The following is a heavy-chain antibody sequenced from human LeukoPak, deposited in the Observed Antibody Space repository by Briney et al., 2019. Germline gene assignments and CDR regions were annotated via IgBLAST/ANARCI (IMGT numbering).Heavy chain of an antibody. V-gene: IGHV3-7*01. CDR1: GFTFSSYW. CDR2: IKQDGSEK. Sequence: GGSLRLSCATSGFTFSSYWMSWVRQAPGKGLEWVANIKQDGSEKYYVDSVKGRFTISRDNAKNTLYLQVNSLRAEDTAVYYCARGYIAAAGSPSFDPWGQGTLVTVSS. CDR3: ARGYIAAAGSPSFDP. J-gene: IGHJ5*02. D-gene: IGHD6-13*01.